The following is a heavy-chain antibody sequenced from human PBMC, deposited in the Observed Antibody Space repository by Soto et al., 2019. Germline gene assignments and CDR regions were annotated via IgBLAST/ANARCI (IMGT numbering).Heavy chain of an antibody. Sequence: SVKVSCKASGGTFSSYAISWVRQAPGQGLEWMGGIIPIFGTANYAQKFQGRVTITADESTSTAYMELSSLRSEGTAVYYCARDRDSGSLGAFDIWGQGTMVTVSS. D-gene: IGHD1-26*01. CDR1: GGTFSSYA. J-gene: IGHJ3*02. CDR2: IIPIFGTA. V-gene: IGHV1-69*13. CDR3: ARDRDSGSLGAFDI.